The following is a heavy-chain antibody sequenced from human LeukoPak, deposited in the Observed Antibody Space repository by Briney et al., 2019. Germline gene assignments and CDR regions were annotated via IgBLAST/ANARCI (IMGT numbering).Heavy chain of an antibody. D-gene: IGHD2-15*01. J-gene: IGHJ4*02. Sequence: SQTLSLTCTVSSGSISSGGYYWSWIRQLSGKGLEWIGSTSYSGTTYYNPSLKSRVTISLDTSKNQFSLKLTSVSAADTAVYYCARHTLVAASSFDYWGQGTLVTVSS. CDR3: ARHTLVAASSFDY. V-gene: IGHV4-31*03. CDR1: SGSISSGGYY. CDR2: TSYSGTT.